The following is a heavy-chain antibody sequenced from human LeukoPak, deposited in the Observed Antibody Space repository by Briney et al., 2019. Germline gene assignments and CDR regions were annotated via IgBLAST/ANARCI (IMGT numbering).Heavy chain of an antibody. J-gene: IGHJ4*02. CDR2: MNPSSGNA. D-gene: IGHD3-22*01. V-gene: IGHV1-8*01. CDR3: ARVSETPAYYYTSGYYYLGY. Sequence: ASVKVSCKASGYTFTSYDINWVRQAPGQGFEWIGWMNPSSGNAGYAQRFQGRVTMTRDTSISTAYMELSSLRSEDTAVYYCARVSETPAYYYTSGYYYLGYWGQGTLVTVPS. CDR1: GYTFTSYD.